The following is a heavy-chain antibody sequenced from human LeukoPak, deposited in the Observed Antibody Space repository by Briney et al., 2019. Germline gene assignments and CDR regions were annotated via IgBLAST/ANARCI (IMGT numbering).Heavy chain of an antibody. Sequence: PGGSLRLSCSASGFTLFWHVMHWVRQAPGKPLEYVSFIHHNGDITSYADSVRGRFTVSRDNSKNTLFLDLTRLRTDDTAVYYCARDMSGTYSFDYWGQGTLVTVSS. J-gene: IGHJ4*02. D-gene: IGHD1-26*01. CDR3: ARDMSGTYSFDY. CDR1: GFTLFWHV. V-gene: IGHV3-64*04. CDR2: IHHNGDIT.